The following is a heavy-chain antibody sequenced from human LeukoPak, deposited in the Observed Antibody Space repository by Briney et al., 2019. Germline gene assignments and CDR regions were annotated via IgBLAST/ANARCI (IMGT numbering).Heavy chain of an antibody. V-gene: IGHV1-69*04. CDR1: GGTFSSYA. Sequence: SVKVSCKASGGTFSSYAISWVRQAPGQGLEWMGRIIPILGIANYAQKFQGRVTITADKSTSTAYTELSSLRSEDTAVYYCARSDTAMVTGWFDPWGQGTLVTASS. CDR3: ARSDTAMVTGWFDP. J-gene: IGHJ5*02. D-gene: IGHD5-18*01. CDR2: IIPILGIA.